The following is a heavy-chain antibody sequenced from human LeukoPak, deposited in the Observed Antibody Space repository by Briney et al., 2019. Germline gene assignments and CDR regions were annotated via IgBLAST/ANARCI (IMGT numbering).Heavy chain of an antibody. V-gene: IGHV5-10-1*01. D-gene: IGHD6-13*01. CDR2: IDPSDSYT. CDR1: GYTFTSYG. J-gene: IGHJ4*02. Sequence: KVSCKASGYTFTSYGISWVRQMPGKGLEWMGRIDPSDSYTNYSPSFEGHVTISADKSISTAYLQWSSLKASDIATYYCARHYGAAGDFDYWGQGTLVTVSS. CDR3: ARHYGAAGDFDY.